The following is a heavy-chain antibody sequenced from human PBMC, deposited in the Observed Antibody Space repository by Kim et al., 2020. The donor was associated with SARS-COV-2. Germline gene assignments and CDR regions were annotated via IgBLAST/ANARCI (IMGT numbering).Heavy chain of an antibody. CDR1: GYTFTNYA. CDR3: ARGPEWQLLLGADYFQH. V-gene: IGHV1-3*01. D-gene: IGHD1-26*01. Sequence: ASVKVSCKTSGYTFTNYAIHWVRQAPGQRLEWMGWVNADNGDTKYSQKFQGKVSITKDTSAKSAHMELSSLRSDDAAVYYCARGPEWQLLLGADYFQHWGQGTLVTVAS. J-gene: IGHJ1*01. CDR2: VNADNGDT.